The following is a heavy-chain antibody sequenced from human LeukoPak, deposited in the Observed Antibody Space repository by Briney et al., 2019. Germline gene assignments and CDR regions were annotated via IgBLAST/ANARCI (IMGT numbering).Heavy chain of an antibody. CDR2: IIPIFGTA. J-gene: IGHJ4*02. V-gene: IGHV1-69*05. CDR1: GGTFSSYA. Sequence: SVKVSCKASGGTFSSYAISWVRQAPGQGLEWMGGIIPIFGTANYAQKFQGRVTITTDESTSTAYMELSSLRSEDAAVYYCARAANYVWGSYRFDYWGQGTLVTVSS. CDR3: ARAANYVWGSYRFDY. D-gene: IGHD3-16*02.